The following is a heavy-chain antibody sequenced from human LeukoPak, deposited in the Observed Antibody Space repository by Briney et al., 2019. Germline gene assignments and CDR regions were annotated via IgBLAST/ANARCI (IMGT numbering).Heavy chain of an antibody. CDR1: CYTFTTYG. V-gene: IGHV1-18*01. CDR3: ARDRAVVVAATDY. Sequence: GASVKVSCKASCYTFTTYGISWVRQAPGQGLEWMGWISPYNGNTNYAQKLQGRVTMTTDTSTSTAFMELRSLRSDDTAVYYCARDRAVVVAATDYWGQGTLVTVSP. CDR2: ISPYNGNT. D-gene: IGHD2-15*01. J-gene: IGHJ4*02.